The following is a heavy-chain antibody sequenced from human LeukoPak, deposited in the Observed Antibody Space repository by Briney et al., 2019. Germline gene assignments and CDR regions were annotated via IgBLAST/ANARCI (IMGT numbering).Heavy chain of an antibody. J-gene: IGHJ4*02. CDR3: ASGGPYHGFDY. CDR1: GYIFSAYY. D-gene: IGHD2-15*01. Sequence: ASVSVFCKASGYIFSAYYMHGVRQARGQGREGMGWIITNSGATNYAQKFQGRVTMTRDTSISTAYMELSSLRSDDTAVYYCASGGPYHGFDYWGQGTLVTVSS. V-gene: IGHV1-2*02. CDR2: IITNSGAT.